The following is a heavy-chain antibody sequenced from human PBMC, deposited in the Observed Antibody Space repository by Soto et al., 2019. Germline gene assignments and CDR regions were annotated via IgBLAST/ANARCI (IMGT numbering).Heavy chain of an antibody. CDR3: VHRRKEGSGYCSGG. D-gene: IGHD3-22*01. Sequence: QITLKESGPALVKPTQTLTLTCTFSGFSLSTSGVGVGWIRQPPGKALEWLALIYWDDDKRSSPSLKSRVTITKDAAINQGVLSINNIDPVDTVTYYCVHRRKEGSGYCSGGRGQGTLVTVSS. V-gene: IGHV2-5*02. CDR1: GFSLSTSGVG. CDR2: IYWDDDK. J-gene: IGHJ4*02.